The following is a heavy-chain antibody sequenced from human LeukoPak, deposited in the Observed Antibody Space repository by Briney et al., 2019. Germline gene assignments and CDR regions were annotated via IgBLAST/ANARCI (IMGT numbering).Heavy chain of an antibody. V-gene: IGHV4-59*01. J-gene: IGHJ3*02. CDR3: ASLTTADAFDI. CDR2: IYDSGST. Sequence: SETLSLTCTVSGGSISSYYWSWIRQPPGKGLEWIGYIYDSGSTNYNPPLKSRVTIPVDTSKNQFSLKLSSVTAADTAVFYCASLTTADAFDIWGQGTMVTVSS. CDR1: GGSISSYY. D-gene: IGHD3-22*01.